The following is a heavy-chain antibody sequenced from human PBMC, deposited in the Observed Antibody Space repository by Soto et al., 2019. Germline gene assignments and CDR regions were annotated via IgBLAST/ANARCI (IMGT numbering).Heavy chain of an antibody. Sequence: QVQLVQSGAEVKKPGASVKVSCKASGYTFTNYKITWVRKAPGQGLEWMGWISAYNGHTNYAKKFQGRVTMTTDTSTSAAYMELRSLRSDDTAVYYCARTTVTSPSDAFDIWGQGTMVTVSS. V-gene: IGHV1-18*01. CDR2: ISAYNGHT. CDR3: ARTTVTSPSDAFDI. J-gene: IGHJ3*02. D-gene: IGHD4-17*01. CDR1: GYTFTNYK.